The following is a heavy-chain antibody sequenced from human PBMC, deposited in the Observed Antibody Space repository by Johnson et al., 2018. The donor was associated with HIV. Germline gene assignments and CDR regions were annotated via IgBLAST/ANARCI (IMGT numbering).Heavy chain of an antibody. D-gene: IGHD6-25*01. CDR1: GFTFSSYA. CDR2: ISYDGSNK. Sequence: LVESGGGVVQPGRSLRLSCAASGFTFSSYAMHWVRQAPGKGLEWVAVISYDGSNKYYADSVKGRFTISRDNSKNTLYLQMNSLRPEDTAAYYCATIAAHGAAYDIWGQGTVVTVAS. V-gene: IGHV3-30*04. CDR3: ATIAAHGAAYDI. J-gene: IGHJ3*02.